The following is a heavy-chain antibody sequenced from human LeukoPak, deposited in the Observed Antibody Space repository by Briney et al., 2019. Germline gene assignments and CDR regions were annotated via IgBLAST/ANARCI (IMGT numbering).Heavy chain of an antibody. CDR1: GFTFSSYA. Sequence: PPGGSLRLSCAASGFTFSSYAMSWVRQAPGKGLEWVSAISGSGGSTDYADSVKGRFTISRDNSKDTLYRQMNSLRAEDTAVYYCAKIPMITFGGVIYYFDYWGQGTLVTVSS. CDR3: AKIPMITFGGVIYYFDY. CDR2: ISGSGGST. V-gene: IGHV3-23*01. J-gene: IGHJ4*02. D-gene: IGHD3-16*02.